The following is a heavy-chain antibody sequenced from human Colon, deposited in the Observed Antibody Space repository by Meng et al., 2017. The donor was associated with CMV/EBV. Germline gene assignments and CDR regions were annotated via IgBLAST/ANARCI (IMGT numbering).Heavy chain of an antibody. J-gene: IGHJ4*02. Sequence: ASVKVTCKVSGYTLTELSMHWVRQAPGKGLEWMGGFDPVDGETIYAQKFQGRVTMTEDTSTDTAYMELSSLRAEDTAVYSCATDQRYSDFWSGYYMNYWGQGTLVTVSS. CDR3: ATDQRYSDFWSGYYMNY. V-gene: IGHV1-24*01. CDR2: FDPVDGET. D-gene: IGHD3-3*01. CDR1: GYTLTELS.